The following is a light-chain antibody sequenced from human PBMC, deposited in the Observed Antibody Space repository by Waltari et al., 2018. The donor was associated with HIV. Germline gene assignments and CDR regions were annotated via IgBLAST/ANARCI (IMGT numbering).Light chain of an antibody. V-gene: IGKV3-11*01. J-gene: IGKJ3*01. CDR2: DAS. CDR1: QSVSRS. Sequence: EIVLTQSPATLSLSPGERATLSCRASQSVSRSLAWYQQKPGQAPRLLIYDASNRATGIPARFSGSGSGTDFTLTISSLEPEDIAVYYCQRRSNPFTFGPGTKVDIK. CDR3: QRRSNPFT.